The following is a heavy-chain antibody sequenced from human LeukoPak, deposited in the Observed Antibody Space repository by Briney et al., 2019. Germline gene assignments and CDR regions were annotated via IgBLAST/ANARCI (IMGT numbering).Heavy chain of an antibody. CDR2: MDSDGSTT. D-gene: IGHD7-27*01. Sequence: GGSLRLACAASGLTFSRDWMHWVRQGPGEWLVWVSRMDSDGSTTNYADSVKGRFTISRDNAKNTLYLQMNSLRAEDTAVYYCVRALMGTSDHGGQGSLVTVSS. CDR1: GLTFSRDW. V-gene: IGHV3-74*01. J-gene: IGHJ4*02. CDR3: VRALMGTSDH.